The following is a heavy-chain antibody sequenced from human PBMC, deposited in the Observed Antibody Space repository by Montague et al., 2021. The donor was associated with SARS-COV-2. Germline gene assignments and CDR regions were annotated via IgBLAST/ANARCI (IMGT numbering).Heavy chain of an antibody. CDR3: ARRGRKLLPVATTIGGFDI. Sequence: SETLSLTCTVSGGSISSNNYYWDWIRQPPGKGLEWIGSIYDSGSTYYNPSLKSRVTISVDTSKNHLSLKLNSVTAVDTAVYYCARRGRKLLPVATTIGGFDIWGQGTRVTVSS. J-gene: IGHJ3*02. D-gene: IGHD5-12*01. CDR2: IYDSGST. V-gene: IGHV4-39*02. CDR1: GGSISSNNYY.